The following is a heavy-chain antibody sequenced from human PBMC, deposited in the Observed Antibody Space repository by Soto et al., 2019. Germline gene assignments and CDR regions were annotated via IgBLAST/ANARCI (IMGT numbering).Heavy chain of an antibody. D-gene: IGHD6-19*01. V-gene: IGHV3-72*01. CDR3: TTDRGIAVADTPDP. CDR1: GFTVSDQY. CDR2: TRDRRNGYTT. J-gene: IGHJ5*02. Sequence: GGSLRLSCAASGFTVSDQYIDWVRQAPGKGLEWVGRTRDRRNGYTTDYAASVKGRFSVSRDDSKTSVYLQMNSLKTEDTAMYYCTTDRGIAVADTPDPWGQGTLVTVST.